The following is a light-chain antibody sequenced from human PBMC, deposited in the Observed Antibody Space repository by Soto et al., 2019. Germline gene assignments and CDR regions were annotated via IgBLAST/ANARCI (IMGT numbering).Light chain of an antibody. CDR1: QSISSW. Sequence: DIQMTQSPSTLSASVGDRVTITCRASQSISSWLAWYQQKPGKAPKLLIYKASSLESGVPSRFSGSGSGTEFTLTISSLQPDDFATYYCQQYNSYPALTFRGGTKVEIK. V-gene: IGKV1-5*03. CDR3: QQYNSYPALT. CDR2: KAS. J-gene: IGKJ4*01.